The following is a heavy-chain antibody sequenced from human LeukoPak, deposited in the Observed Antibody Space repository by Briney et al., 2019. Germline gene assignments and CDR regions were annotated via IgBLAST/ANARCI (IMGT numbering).Heavy chain of an antibody. CDR1: GGSLGGYY. J-gene: IGHJ4*02. D-gene: IGHD5-18*01. CDR3: ARGQIQLWPFDY. Sequence: SECLSLTCAVYGGSLGGYYWSWIRQPPGKGLEWNEKIDNSRNTHYNPALKSRATISADTTKNQYSLKLSSVTAADTALYKCARGQIQLWPFDYWGQGTLVTVSS. CDR2: IDNSRNT. V-gene: IGHV4-34*01.